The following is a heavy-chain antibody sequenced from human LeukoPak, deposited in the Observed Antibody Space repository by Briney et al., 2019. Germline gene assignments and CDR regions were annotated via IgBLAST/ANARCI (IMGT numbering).Heavy chain of an antibody. CDR1: GFTFSSYS. D-gene: IGHD6-6*01. Sequence: GGPLRLSCAASGFTFSSYSMNWLRQAPGKGLEWVSSISSSSSYIYYADSVKGRFTISRNNAKKSLYLKMNSLRAEETAVYYCARGSFSSSSNYWGQGTLVTVYS. CDR2: ISSSSSYI. J-gene: IGHJ4*02. CDR3: ARGSFSSSSNY. V-gene: IGHV3-21*01.